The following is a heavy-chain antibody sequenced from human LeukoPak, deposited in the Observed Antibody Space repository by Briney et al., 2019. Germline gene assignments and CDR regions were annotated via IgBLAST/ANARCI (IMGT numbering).Heavy chain of an antibody. CDR3: ARGSTSDWPLDH. Sequence: ASATVSCTASGYTFSDYAMHWVRQAPGQRFEWMGWIDAGNGDTRYSQKFQGRVTITRDTSASTAYIELRSLRSEDTAMYYCARGSTSDWPLDHWGQETLVTISS. D-gene: IGHD2-2*01. CDR1: GYTFSDYA. V-gene: IGHV1-3*01. J-gene: IGHJ4*02. CDR2: IDAGNGDT.